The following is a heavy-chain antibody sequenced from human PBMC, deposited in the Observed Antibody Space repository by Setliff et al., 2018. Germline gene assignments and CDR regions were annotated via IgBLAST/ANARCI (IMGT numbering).Heavy chain of an antibody. CDR1: GFTFSSYA. CDR3: CSWSYLFVY. CDR2: ITGSGGGT. V-gene: IGHV3-23*01. J-gene: IGHJ4*02. D-gene: IGHD1-26*01. Sequence: GGSLRLSCAASGFTFSSYAMSWVRQAPGKGLEWVSLITGSGGGTYYADSVKGRLTISRDNSKNTLYLQMNSLRAEDTAVHYCCSWSYLFVYWGQGSLVTVAS.